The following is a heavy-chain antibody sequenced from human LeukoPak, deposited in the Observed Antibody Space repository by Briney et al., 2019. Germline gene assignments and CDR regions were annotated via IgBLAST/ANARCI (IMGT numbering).Heavy chain of an antibody. CDR2: IYYNGIT. V-gene: IGHV4-39*07. CDR3: SREYSISYHSYYYYYVDV. D-gene: IGHD6-13*01. Sequence: SETLSLTCSVSGGSVYSSPYYWGWIRQPPGKGLEWLGSIYYNGITYYNPSLKSRVTISEDTSKNQFSLRLSSVTAADTAIYYCSREYSISYHSYYYYYVDVWGKGTKVTVSS. J-gene: IGHJ6*03. CDR1: GGSVYSSPYY.